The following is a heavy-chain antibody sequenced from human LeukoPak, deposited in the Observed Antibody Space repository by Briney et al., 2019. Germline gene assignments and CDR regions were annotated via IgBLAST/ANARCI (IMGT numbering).Heavy chain of an antibody. D-gene: IGHD6-19*01. CDR1: LFTLSIYA. CDR3: AKEARSSSVSPSIDP. V-gene: IGHV3-23*01. J-gene: IGHJ5*02. Sequence: GGSLRLSCAASLFTLSIYAISCVPQAPGKGVECVLPISGSGVRTYYADSVKGRFTISRDNSKNTLYLQMNSLRAEDTAVYYCAKEARSSSVSPSIDPWGQGTLVTVSS. CDR2: ISGSGVRT.